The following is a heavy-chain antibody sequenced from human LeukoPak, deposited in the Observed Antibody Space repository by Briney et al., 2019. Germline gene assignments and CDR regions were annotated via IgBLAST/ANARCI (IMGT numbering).Heavy chain of an antibody. V-gene: IGHV5-51*01. CDR2: IYPGDSDT. D-gene: IGHD3-22*01. CDR3: ARRADYYHGSGYFPYYFDY. Sequence: GESLKISCKGSGYSFTSYWIGWVRQMPGKGLEWMGIIYPGDSDTRYRPSFQGQVTISADKSINTAYLQWSSLKASDTAMYYCARRADYYHGSGYFPYYFDYWGQGTLVTVSS. CDR1: GYSFTSYW. J-gene: IGHJ4*02.